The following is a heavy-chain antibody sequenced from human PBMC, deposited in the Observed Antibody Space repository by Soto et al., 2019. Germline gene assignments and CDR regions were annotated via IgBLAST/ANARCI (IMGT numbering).Heavy chain of an antibody. CDR1: CGSISSYY. CDR2: IYYSGST. J-gene: IGHJ4*02. CDR3: AREGQYSSGWSY. Sequence: QVQLQESGPGLVKPSETLSLTCTVSCGSISSYYWSWIRQPPGKGLEWIVYIYYSGSTNYNPSLKNRVTISVDTFKNQFSLKLSSVTAAATAVYYCAREGQYSSGWSYWGQGTLVTVSS. V-gene: IGHV4-59*01. D-gene: IGHD6-19*01.